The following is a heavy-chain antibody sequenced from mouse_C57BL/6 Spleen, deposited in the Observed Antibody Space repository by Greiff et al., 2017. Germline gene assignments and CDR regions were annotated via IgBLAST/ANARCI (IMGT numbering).Heavy chain of an antibody. D-gene: IGHD2-4*01. CDR2: IDPSDSET. CDR3: ARGGYDYDGAWFAY. V-gene: IGHV1-52*01. CDR1: GYTFTSYW. Sequence: QVQLQQPGAELVRPGSSVKLSCKASGYTFTSYWMHWVKQRPIQGHEWIGNIDPSDSETHYNQKFKDKATLTVDKSSSTAYMQLSSLTSEDSAVYYCARGGYDYDGAWFAYWGQGTLVTVSA. J-gene: IGHJ3*01.